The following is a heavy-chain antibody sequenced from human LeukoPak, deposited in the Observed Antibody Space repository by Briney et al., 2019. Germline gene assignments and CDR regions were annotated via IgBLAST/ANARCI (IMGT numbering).Heavy chain of an antibody. J-gene: IGHJ4*02. CDR1: GGSISSYY. V-gene: IGHV4-59*08. CDR2: IYYSGST. Sequence: PSETLSLTCTVSGGSISSYYWSWIRQPPGKGLEWIGYIYYSGSTNYNPSLKSRVTMSVHTSQNQFSLRLNSVTAADTAVYYCARRSYGDYFDYWGQGTLVTVSS. CDR3: ARRSYGDYFDY. D-gene: IGHD4-17*01.